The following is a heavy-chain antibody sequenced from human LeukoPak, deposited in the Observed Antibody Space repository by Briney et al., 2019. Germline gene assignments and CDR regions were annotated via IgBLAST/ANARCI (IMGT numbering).Heavy chain of an antibody. V-gene: IGHV3-33*03. D-gene: IGHD2-2*02. J-gene: IGHJ3*02. Sequence: HPGGSLRLSCAASGFAFNSYVVHWVRQAPGKGLEGVAVVWFDGNNKYYGDSVKGRFTISRDNSKNTLYLEMNSLRAEDTAVYYCARRLYCSGTTCSTGPDAFDIWGQGTMVTVSS. CDR3: ARRLYCSGTTCSTGPDAFDI. CDR2: VWFDGNNK. CDR1: GFAFNSYV.